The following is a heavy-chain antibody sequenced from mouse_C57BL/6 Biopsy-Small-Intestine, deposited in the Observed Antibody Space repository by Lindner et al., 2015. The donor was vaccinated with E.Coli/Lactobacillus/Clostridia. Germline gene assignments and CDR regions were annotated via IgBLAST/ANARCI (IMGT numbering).Heavy chain of an antibody. V-gene: IGHV1-82*01. Sequence: VQLQESGPELVKPGASVKISCKASGYAFSSSWMNWVKQRPGQGLEWIGVINPGSGGTNYNEKFKGKATLTADKSSSTAYMQLSSLTSEDSAVYFCARDRSGGYYAMDYWGQGTSVTVSS. CDR1: GYAFSSSW. D-gene: IGHD1-3*01. CDR2: INPGSGGT. J-gene: IGHJ4*01. CDR3: ARDRSGGYYAMDY.